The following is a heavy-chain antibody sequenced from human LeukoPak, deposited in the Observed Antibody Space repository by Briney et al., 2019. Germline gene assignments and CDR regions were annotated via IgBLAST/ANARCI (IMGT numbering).Heavy chain of an antibody. CDR2: IYPGDSDT. V-gene: IGHV5-51*01. Sequence: GESLKISCKGSGYSFTNYWIGWVRQMPGKGLEWMGIIYPGDSDTRYSPSFQGQVAISADKSIGTAYLQWGSLKASDTAMYYCARRADSSAYYTYWGQGTLVTVFS. D-gene: IGHD3-22*01. CDR1: GYSFTNYW. J-gene: IGHJ4*02. CDR3: ARRADSSAYYTY.